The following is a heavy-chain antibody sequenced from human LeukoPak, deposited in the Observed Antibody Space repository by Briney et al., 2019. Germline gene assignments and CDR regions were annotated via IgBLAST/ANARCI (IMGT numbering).Heavy chain of an antibody. Sequence: GASVMVFCKASGYTFTSYDINWVRQATGQGLEWMGWMNPNSGNTGYAQKFQGRVTMTRNTSISTADMELSSLSSEDTAVYYCAAAPRRIAVAGTGYYWGQGTLVTVSS. V-gene: IGHV1-8*01. CDR3: AAAPRRIAVAGTGYY. J-gene: IGHJ4*02. CDR1: GYTFTSYD. CDR2: MNPNSGNT. D-gene: IGHD6-19*01.